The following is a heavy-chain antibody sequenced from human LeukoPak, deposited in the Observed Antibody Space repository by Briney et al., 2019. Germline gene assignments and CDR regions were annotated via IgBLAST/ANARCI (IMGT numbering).Heavy chain of an antibody. V-gene: IGHV4-39*01. Sequence: SETLSLTCTVSGDSISSSDKYWGWIRQPPGKGLEYIGSIHYSGSTYYNPSLKGRVSISVDTSNNHFSLRLSPVTAADTAVYYCARHRGGYPFDYWGQGTLVTVSS. CDR2: IHYSGST. CDR3: ARHRGGYPFDY. CDR1: GDSISSSDKY. J-gene: IGHJ4*02. D-gene: IGHD3-22*01.